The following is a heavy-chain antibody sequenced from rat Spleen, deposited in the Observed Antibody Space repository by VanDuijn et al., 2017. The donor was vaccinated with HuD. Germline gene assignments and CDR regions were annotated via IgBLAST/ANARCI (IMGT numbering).Heavy chain of an antibody. D-gene: IGHD1-12*01. J-gene: IGHJ2*01. V-gene: IGHV5-22*01. Sequence: EVQLVESGGGLVQPGRSMKLSCAASGLSFSNYDMAWVRQAPKKGLEWVASISYEGSGTYYGDSVKGRFTISRDNAKSTLFLQMNSLRSEDTATYYCARMSGAPFDYWGQGVMVTVSS. CDR3: ARMSGAPFDY. CDR1: GLSFSNYD. CDR2: ISYEGSGT.